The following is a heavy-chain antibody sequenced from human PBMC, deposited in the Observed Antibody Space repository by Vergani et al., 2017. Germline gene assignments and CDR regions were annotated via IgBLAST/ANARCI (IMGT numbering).Heavy chain of an antibody. CDR2: ISSSSSTI. J-gene: IGHJ5*02. D-gene: IGHD3-9*01. CDR1: GFTFSSYS. Sequence: EVQLLESGGGLVQPGGSLRLSCAASGFTFSSYSMNWVRQAPGKGLEWVSYISSSSSTIYYADSVKGRFTISRDNAKNSLYLQMNSLRAEDTAVYYCARDWEYFDNWFDPWGQGTLVTVSS. CDR3: ARDWEYFDNWFDP. V-gene: IGHV3-48*04.